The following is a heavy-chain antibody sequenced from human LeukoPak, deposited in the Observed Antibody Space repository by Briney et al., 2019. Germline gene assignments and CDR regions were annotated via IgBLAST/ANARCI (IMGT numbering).Heavy chain of an antibody. CDR3: AREGEILYYGMDV. V-gene: IGHV4-59*01. CDR1: GGSLSSYY. Sequence: PSETLSLTCTVSGGSLSSYYWSWIRQPPGKGLEWIGYIYYSGSNNYNPSLKSRVTISVDTSKNQFSLKLSSVTAADTAVYYCAREGEILYYGMDVWGQGTTVTVSS. D-gene: IGHD1-26*01. J-gene: IGHJ6*01. CDR2: IYYSGSN.